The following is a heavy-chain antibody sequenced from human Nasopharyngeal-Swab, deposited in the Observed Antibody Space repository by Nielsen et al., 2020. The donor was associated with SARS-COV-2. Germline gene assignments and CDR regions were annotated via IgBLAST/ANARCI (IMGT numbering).Heavy chain of an antibody. J-gene: IGHJ6*02. Sequence: SVKVSCKASGYTFTSYDISWVRQAPGQGLEWMGGIIPIFGTANYAQKFQGRVTITADESTSTAYMELSSLRSEDTAVYYCARETLDNYDLPLGMDVWGQGTTVTVSS. CDR2: IIPIFGTA. V-gene: IGHV1-69*13. D-gene: IGHD3-3*01. CDR3: ARETLDNYDLPLGMDV. CDR1: GYTFTSYD.